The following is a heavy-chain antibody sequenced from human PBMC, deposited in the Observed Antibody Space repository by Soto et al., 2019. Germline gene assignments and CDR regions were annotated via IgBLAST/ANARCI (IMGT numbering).Heavy chain of an antibody. Sequence: SETLSLTCAVYGGSFSGYYWSWIRQPPGKGLEWIGEINHSGSTNYNPSLKSRVTISVDTSKNQFSLKLSSVTAAEPAVYYCETPVVAATYPPHRDAFDIWGQGTMVTVSS. CDR1: GGSFSGYY. V-gene: IGHV4-34*01. CDR2: INHSGST. J-gene: IGHJ3*02. D-gene: IGHD2-15*01. CDR3: ETPVVAATYPPHRDAFDI.